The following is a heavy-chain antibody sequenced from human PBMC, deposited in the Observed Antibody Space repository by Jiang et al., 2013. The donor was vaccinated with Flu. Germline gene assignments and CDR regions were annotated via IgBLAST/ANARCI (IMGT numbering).Heavy chain of an antibody. Sequence: LVQPGGSLRLSCAASGFTFSSYSMDWVRQAPGKGLEWVSYISSSSGSIYYADSVKGRFTISRDNAKNSLYLQMNSLRDEDTAVYYCARGSSSGRSSRDYWGQGTLVTVSS. D-gene: IGHD6-19*01. J-gene: IGHJ4*02. CDR2: ISSSSGSI. CDR1: GFTFSSYS. V-gene: IGHV3-48*02. CDR3: ARGSSSGRSSRDY.